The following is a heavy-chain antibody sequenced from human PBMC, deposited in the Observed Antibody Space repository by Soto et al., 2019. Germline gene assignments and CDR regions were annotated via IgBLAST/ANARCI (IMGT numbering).Heavy chain of an antibody. J-gene: IGHJ6*02. Sequence: GGSLRLSCAASGFTFSSYEMNWVRQAPGKGLEWASYISSSGSTIYYADSVKGRFTISRDNAKNSLYLQMNSLRAEDTAVYYCARDEVGGTTVTTNHYYGMDVWGQGTTVTVSS. D-gene: IGHD4-17*01. V-gene: IGHV3-48*03. CDR1: GFTFSSYE. CDR3: ARDEVGGTTVTTNHYYGMDV. CDR2: ISSSGSTI.